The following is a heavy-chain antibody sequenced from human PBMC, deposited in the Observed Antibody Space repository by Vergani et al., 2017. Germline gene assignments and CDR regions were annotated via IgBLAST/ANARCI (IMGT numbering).Heavy chain of an antibody. CDR3: ARHQRRDYFDY. Sequence: QLQLQESGPGLVKPSETLSLTCTVSGGSISSSSYYWGWIRQPPGKGLEWIGSIYYIGRTNYNPSLKSRVTISVDTSKNQFSLKLSSVTAADTAVYYCARHQRRDYFDYWGQGTLVTVSS. J-gene: IGHJ4*02. V-gene: IGHV4-39*01. D-gene: IGHD6-25*01. CDR1: GGSISSSSYY. CDR2: IYYIGRT.